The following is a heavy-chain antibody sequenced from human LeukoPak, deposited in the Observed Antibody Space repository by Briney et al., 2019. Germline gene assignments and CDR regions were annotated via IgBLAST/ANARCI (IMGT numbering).Heavy chain of an antibody. V-gene: IGHV3-30*04. Sequence: QPGGSLRLSCAASGFTFSSYAMHWVRQAPGKGLEWVAVISYDGSNKYYADSVKGRFTISRDNSKNTLYLQMNSLRAEDTAVYYCARSVWNSSSFYPPFDYWGQGTLVTVSS. CDR2: ISYDGSNK. J-gene: IGHJ4*02. CDR1: GFTFSSYA. D-gene: IGHD6-13*01. CDR3: ARSVWNSSSFYPPFDY.